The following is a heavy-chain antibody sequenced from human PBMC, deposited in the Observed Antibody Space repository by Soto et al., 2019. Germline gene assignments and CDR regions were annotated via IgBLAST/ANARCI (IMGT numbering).Heavy chain of an antibody. CDR2: TYYRSKWYN. Sequence: SQTLSLTFAISGDSVSSNSSAWNWIRQSPSRVLEWLGRTYYRSKWYNDYAVSVKSRITINPDTSKNQFSLQLNSVTPEDTAVYYCAASITIFGVVIEAFDIWGQGTMVTV. J-gene: IGHJ3*02. D-gene: IGHD3-3*01. V-gene: IGHV6-1*01. CDR3: AASITIFGVVIEAFDI. CDR1: GDSVSSNSSA.